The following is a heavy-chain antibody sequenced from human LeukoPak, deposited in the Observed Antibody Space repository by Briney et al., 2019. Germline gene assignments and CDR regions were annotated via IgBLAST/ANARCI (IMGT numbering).Heavy chain of an antibody. V-gene: IGHV4-59*01. CDR2: IYYSGST. CDR1: GGSISSYY. J-gene: IGHJ4*02. CDR3: ARFGPTGIVGAAEESFDY. D-gene: IGHD1-26*01. Sequence: SETLSLTCTVSGGSISSYYWSWIRQPPGKGLEWIGYIYYSGSTNYNPSLKSRVTISVDTSKNQFSLKLSSVTAADTAVYYCARFGPTGIVGAAEESFDYWGQGTLVTVSS.